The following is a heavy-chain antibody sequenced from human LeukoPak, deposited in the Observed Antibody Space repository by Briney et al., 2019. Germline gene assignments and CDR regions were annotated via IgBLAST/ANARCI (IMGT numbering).Heavy chain of an antibody. V-gene: IGHV3-30*18. J-gene: IGHJ4*02. Sequence: GRSLRLSCAAPGFTFSSYGMHWVRQAPGKGLEWVAVISYDGSNKYYADSVKGRFTISRDNSKNTLYLQMNSLRAEDTAVYYCAKDGIAADLWYFDYWGQGTLVTVSS. CDR2: ISYDGSNK. CDR3: AKDGIAADLWYFDY. CDR1: GFTFSSYG. D-gene: IGHD6-13*01.